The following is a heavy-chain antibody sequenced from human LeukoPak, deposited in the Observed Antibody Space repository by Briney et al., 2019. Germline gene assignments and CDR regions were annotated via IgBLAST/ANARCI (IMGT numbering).Heavy chain of an antibody. CDR1: GYTFTSYD. CDR3: ARGNLYSSSWDFDY. J-gene: IGHJ4*02. V-gene: IGHV1-8*03. D-gene: IGHD6-13*01. Sequence: ASVKVSCKASGYTFTSYDINWVRQAPGQGFEWMGWMNPNSGNTGYAQKFQGRGTITRNTPISTAYVELSSLRSEDTAVYYCARGNLYSSSWDFDYWGQGTLVTVSS. CDR2: MNPNSGNT.